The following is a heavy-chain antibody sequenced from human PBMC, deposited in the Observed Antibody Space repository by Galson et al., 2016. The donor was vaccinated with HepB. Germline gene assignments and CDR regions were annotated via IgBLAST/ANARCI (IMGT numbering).Heavy chain of an antibody. D-gene: IGHD6-19*01. CDR2: IYPGDSDT. V-gene: IGHV5-51*01. CDR3: ARRYTSGYFSLGVRQPTTKKSRYWYFDL. Sequence: QSGAEVKKPGGSLKISCKGSGYSFTNYWIGWVRQMPGKGLEWMGTIYPGDSDTKYSPSFQGQVTISADNSISTAYLQWGSLKASDTAMDYCARRYTSGYFSLGVRQPTTKKSRYWYFDLWGRGTLVAVSS. CDR1: GYSFTNYW. J-gene: IGHJ2*01.